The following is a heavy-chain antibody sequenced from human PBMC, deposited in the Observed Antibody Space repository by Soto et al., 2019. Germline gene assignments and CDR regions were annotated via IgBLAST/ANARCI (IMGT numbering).Heavy chain of an antibody. J-gene: IGHJ4*02. CDR1: GFTFSSYA. CDR2: ISGSGDST. CDR3: AKGGLYSGSWYEGY. Sequence: EVQLLESGGALVHPGGSLRLSCAASGFTFSSYAMSWVRQVPGKGLEWVSSISGSGDSTHNADSVKGRVTISRDNAKNTLYLQLNRLTADDTAVYYCAKGGLYSGSWYEGYWGQGTLVTVSS. V-gene: IGHV3-23*01. D-gene: IGHD6-13*01.